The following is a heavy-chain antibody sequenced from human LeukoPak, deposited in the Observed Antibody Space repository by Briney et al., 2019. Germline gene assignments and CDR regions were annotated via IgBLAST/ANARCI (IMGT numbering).Heavy chain of an antibody. CDR1: GFTFSSYG. Sequence: PGRSLRLSCEASGFTFSSYGMHWVRRAPGKGLEWMTVISHDGRNENYVKSVKGRFTISRDNAKNSLYLQMNSLRAEDTALYYCAKESGYYDIPSYYYGMDVWGQGTTVTVSS. CDR3: AKESGYYDIPSYYYGMDV. V-gene: IGHV3-30*18. J-gene: IGHJ6*02. CDR2: ISHDGRNE. D-gene: IGHD3-22*01.